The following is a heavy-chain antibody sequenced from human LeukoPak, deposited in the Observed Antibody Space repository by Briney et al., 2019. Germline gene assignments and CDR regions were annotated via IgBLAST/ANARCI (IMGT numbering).Heavy chain of an antibody. D-gene: IGHD3-3*01. CDR3: ASSPSLLRFLEWFGAFDI. V-gene: IGHV3-53*01. CDR2: IYSGGST. Sequence: GGSLRLSCAASGFTVSSNYMSWVRQAPGKGLEWVSVIYSGGSTYYADSVKGRFTISRDNSKNTLYLQMNSLRAEDTAVYYCASSPSLLRFLEWFGAFDIWGQGTMVTVSS. CDR1: GFTVSSNY. J-gene: IGHJ3*02.